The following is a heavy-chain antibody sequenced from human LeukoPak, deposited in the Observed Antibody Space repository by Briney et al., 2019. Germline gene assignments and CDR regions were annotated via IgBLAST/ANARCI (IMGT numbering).Heavy chain of an antibody. Sequence: GGSLRLSCAASGFTLSIYDMSWVRQAPGKGLEWVSAISGSGGSTYYADSVKGRFTISRDNSKNTLYLQMNSLRAEDTAVYYCARDITMVRGYWGMDVWGQGTTVTVSS. V-gene: IGHV3-23*01. CDR1: GFTLSIYD. CDR2: ISGSGGST. J-gene: IGHJ6*02. CDR3: ARDITMVRGYWGMDV. D-gene: IGHD3-10*01.